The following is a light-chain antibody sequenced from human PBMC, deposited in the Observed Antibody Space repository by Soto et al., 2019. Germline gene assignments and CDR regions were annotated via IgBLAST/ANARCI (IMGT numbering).Light chain of an antibody. Sequence: QSVLTQPASVSGSPGHSITIFCTGTSSGVGGYNYVSWYQQHPGKAPKLMIYDVSNRPSGVSNRFSGSKSGNTASLTISGLQAEDEADYYCSSYTSSSLYVFGTGTKVTVL. V-gene: IGLV2-14*01. CDR1: SSGVGGYNY. CDR3: SSYTSSSLYV. CDR2: DVS. J-gene: IGLJ1*01.